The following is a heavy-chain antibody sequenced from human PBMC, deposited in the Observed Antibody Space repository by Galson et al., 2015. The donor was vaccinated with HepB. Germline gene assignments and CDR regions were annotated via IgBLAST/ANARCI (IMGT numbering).Heavy chain of an antibody. D-gene: IGHD2-8*02. Sequence: SVKVSCKVSGYTLTELSINWVRQAPGKGLEWMGGLGRENGEKFYAQKFQGRVTMTEDTSTDTAYMEMSSLGSDDTAVYYCGRGLGGYDGTGPVDYWGQGTLVTVSS. J-gene: IGHJ4*02. CDR1: GYTLTELS. V-gene: IGHV1-24*01. CDR3: GRGLGGYDGTGPVDY. CDR2: LGRENGEK.